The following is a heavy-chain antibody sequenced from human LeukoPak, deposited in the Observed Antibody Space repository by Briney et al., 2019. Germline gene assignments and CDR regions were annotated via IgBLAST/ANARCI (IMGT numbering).Heavy chain of an antibody. V-gene: IGHV7-4-1*02. Sequence: GASVKVSCKASGYTFTSYGISWVRQAPGQGLEWMGWINTNTGNPTYAQGFTGRFVFSLDTSVSTAYLQISSLKAEDTAVYYCARRGSSSWYSPVWYYYMDVWGKGTTVTVSS. CDR2: INTNTGNP. D-gene: IGHD6-13*01. CDR3: ARRGSSSWYSPVWYYYMDV. J-gene: IGHJ6*03. CDR1: GYTFTSYG.